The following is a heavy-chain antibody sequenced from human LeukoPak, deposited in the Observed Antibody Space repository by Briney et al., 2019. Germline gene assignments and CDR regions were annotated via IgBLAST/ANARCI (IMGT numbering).Heavy chain of an antibody. V-gene: IGHV3-7*01. J-gene: IGHJ6*03. CDR1: GFTLSNHW. CDR2: IKEDGSDT. CDR3: AKDHCTSSCYKYYYYMDV. D-gene: IGHD2-2*02. Sequence: GGSLRLSCTPSGFTLSNHWMTWVRQAPGKGLEWVANIKEDGSDTFYVDSVKGRFTISRDNAKNSLFLQMNSLRAEDTAVYYCAKDHCTSSCYKYYYYMDVWGKGTTVTVSS.